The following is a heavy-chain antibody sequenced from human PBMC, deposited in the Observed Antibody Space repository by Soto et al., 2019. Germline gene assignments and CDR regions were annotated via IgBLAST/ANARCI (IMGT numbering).Heavy chain of an antibody. CDR2: ISGSGGST. Sequence: GGSLRLSCAASGFTFSSYAMSWVRQAPGKGLEWVSAISGSGGSTYYADSVKGRFTISRDNSKNTLYLQMNSLRAEDTAVYYCARDLNYDSSGGGFDYWGQGTLVTVSS. D-gene: IGHD3-22*01. CDR3: ARDLNYDSSGGGFDY. V-gene: IGHV3-23*01. J-gene: IGHJ4*02. CDR1: GFTFSSYA.